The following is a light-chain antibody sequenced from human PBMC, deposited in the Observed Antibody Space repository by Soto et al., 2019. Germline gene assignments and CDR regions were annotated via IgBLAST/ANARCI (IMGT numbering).Light chain of an antibody. CDR2: GAS. CDR1: QSVSSN. CDR3: QQYNNWPIT. V-gene: IGKV3-15*01. J-gene: IGKJ5*01. Sequence: EIVMTQSPATLPVSPVERATLSCRASQSVSSNLAWYQQKPGQAPRLLIYGASTRATGIPARFSGSGSGTEFTLTISSLQSEDFAVYYCQQYNNWPITFGQGTRLEIK.